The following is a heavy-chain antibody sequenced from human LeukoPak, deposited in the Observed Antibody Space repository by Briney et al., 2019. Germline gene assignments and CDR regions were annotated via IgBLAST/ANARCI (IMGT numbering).Heavy chain of an antibody. CDR2: INPNSGGT. V-gene: IGHV1-2*02. CDR3: ARVSSRTTANLDY. D-gene: IGHD4-4*01. J-gene: IGHJ4*02. CDR1: GYTFTGYY. Sequence: ASVKVSCKASGYTFTGYYMHWVRQAPGQGLEWMGWINPNSGGTNYAQKFQGRVTMTRDTSVSTAYMELSRLRSDDTAVYYCARVSSRTTANLDYWGQGTLVTVSS.